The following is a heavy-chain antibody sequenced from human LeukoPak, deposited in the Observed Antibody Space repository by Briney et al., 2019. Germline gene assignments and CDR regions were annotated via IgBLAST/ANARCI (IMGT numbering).Heavy chain of an antibody. Sequence: PGRSLRLSCAASGFTFSSYGMHWVRQAPGKGLEWVAVIWDDGSNKYYADSVKGRFTISRDNSKNTLYLQMNSLRAKDTAVYYCARGPDYVWGSYRYTRGFDYWGQGTLVTVSS. CDR3: ARGPDYVWGSYRYTRGFDY. CDR1: GFTFSSYG. V-gene: IGHV3-33*01. CDR2: IWDDGSNK. D-gene: IGHD3-16*02. J-gene: IGHJ4*02.